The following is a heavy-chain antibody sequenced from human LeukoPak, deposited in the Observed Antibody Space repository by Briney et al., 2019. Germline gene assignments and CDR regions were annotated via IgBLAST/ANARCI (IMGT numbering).Heavy chain of an antibody. D-gene: IGHD2-15*01. CDR1: GGSFSSYY. V-gene: IGHV4-59*01. J-gene: IGHJ4*02. CDR3: ARGVVAAAGNSDY. CDR2: IYYSGST. Sequence: PSETLSLTCTVSGGSFSSYYWSWIRQPPGKGLEWIGDIYYSGSTNYNPSLKSRVTISVDTSKNQFSLKLSPITAADTAVYYYARGVVAAAGNSDYWGQGTPVTVPS.